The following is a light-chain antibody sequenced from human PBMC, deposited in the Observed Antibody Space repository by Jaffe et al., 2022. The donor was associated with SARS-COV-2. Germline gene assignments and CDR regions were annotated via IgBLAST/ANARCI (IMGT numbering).Light chain of an antibody. CDR1: QSVGGY. Sequence: EIVLTQSPATLSLSPGERATLSCRASQSVGGYLSWYQQKPGQAPRLLIYDASNRATGIPARFSGSGSATDFTLTISSLEPEDFAVYYCQQRSNWPPQYTFGQGTKLVIK. CDR2: DAS. CDR3: QQRSNWPPQYT. J-gene: IGKJ2*01. V-gene: IGKV3-11*01.